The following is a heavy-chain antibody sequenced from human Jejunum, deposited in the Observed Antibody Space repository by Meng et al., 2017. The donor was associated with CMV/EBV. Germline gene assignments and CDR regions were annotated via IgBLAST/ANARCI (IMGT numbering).Heavy chain of an antibody. V-gene: IGHV3-74*01. J-gene: IGHJ5*02. CDR2: INGEGTSI. CDR3: GRSVSRYNWFDP. D-gene: IGHD1-14*01. Sequence: SCAASGVIFNNYYIHWVRHVPGKGLMWVSRINGEGTSITYADSAKGRFTISRDNARNTVYLQMNSLRGDDTAAYYCGRSVSRYNWFDPWGQGTLVTVSS. CDR1: GVIFNNYY.